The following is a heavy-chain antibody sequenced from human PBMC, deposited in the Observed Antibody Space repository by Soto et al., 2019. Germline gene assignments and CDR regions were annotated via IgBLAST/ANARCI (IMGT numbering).Heavy chain of an antibody. Sequence: QVQLVQSGAEVKKPGSSVKVSCKASGGTFSSYAISWVRQAPGQGLEWMGGIIPIFGTANYAQKFQGRVTITADESTSTAYMELSRLRSEDTAVYYCAREHYGDYVADYYYYGMDVWGQGTTVTVSS. CDR3: AREHYGDYVADYYYYGMDV. CDR2: IIPIFGTA. D-gene: IGHD4-17*01. V-gene: IGHV1-69*12. J-gene: IGHJ6*02. CDR1: GGTFSSYA.